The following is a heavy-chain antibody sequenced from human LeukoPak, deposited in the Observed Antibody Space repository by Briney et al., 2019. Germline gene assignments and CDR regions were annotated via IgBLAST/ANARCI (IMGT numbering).Heavy chain of an antibody. J-gene: IGHJ4*02. CDR1: GFTFSSYG. V-gene: IGHV3-33*01. D-gene: IGHD3-16*01. CDR3: ARDIAHGGCLFDY. Sequence: QPGRSLRLSCAASGFTFSSYGMHWVRQAPGKGLEWVAVIWYDGSNKYYADSVKGRFTISRDNSKNTLYLQMNSLRAEDTAVYYCARDIAHGGCLFDYWGQGTLVTVSS. CDR2: IWYDGSNK.